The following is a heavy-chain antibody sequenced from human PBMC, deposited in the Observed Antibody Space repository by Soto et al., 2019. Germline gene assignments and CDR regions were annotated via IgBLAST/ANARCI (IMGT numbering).Heavy chain of an antibody. J-gene: IGHJ4*02. D-gene: IGHD3-10*01. CDR3: VGGQYYFDY. CDR2: ISYDGRDK. V-gene: IGHV3-30*03. CDR1: GFPFTSYG. Sequence: QVQLVESGGGVVQPGRSLRLSCAASGFPFTSYGMHWVREGPDKGLEWVAIISYDGRDKYYADSVKGRFTISRDNSKNPLYLQMNSLSPEDTALYYCVGGQYYFDYRGQGTLVIVSS.